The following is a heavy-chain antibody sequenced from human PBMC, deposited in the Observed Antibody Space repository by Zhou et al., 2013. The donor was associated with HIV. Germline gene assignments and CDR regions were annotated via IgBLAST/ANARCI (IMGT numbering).Heavy chain of an antibody. Sequence: QVQLVQSGAEVKKPGASLKVSCKASGYSFTGYDINWVRQATGQGLEWMGWMNPNSGDTGYAQNFQGRVTITRNTSISTAYMELSSLRSEDTAVYYCASFGATGFDYWGQGTLVTSPQ. CDR2: MNPNSGDT. J-gene: IGHJ4*02. CDR1: GYSFTGYD. V-gene: IGHV1-8*03. D-gene: IGHD1-26*01. CDR3: ASFGATGFDY.